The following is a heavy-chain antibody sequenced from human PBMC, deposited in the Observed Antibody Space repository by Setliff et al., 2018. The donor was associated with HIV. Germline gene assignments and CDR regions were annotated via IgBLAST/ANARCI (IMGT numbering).Heavy chain of an antibody. V-gene: IGHV4-59*08. CDR2: GHHSGTF. J-gene: IGHJ4*02. CDR1: DGPINNYW. CDR3: ARVPPLKAFGGVISLYYFDY. Sequence: SETLSLTCTVSDGPINNYWWNWIRQSPGKGLEWIGFGHHSGTFSYNPSLNSRFTISIDTSKNQFSLKATSVTAEDTAVYYCARVPPLKAFGGVISLYYFDYWGQGTLVTVSS. D-gene: IGHD3-16*02.